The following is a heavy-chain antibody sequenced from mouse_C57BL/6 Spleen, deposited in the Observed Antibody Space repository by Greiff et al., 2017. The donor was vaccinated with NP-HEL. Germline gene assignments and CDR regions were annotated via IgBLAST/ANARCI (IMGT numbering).Heavy chain of an antibody. CDR1: GYTFTSYW. J-gene: IGHJ3*01. CDR3: AMESMRLRPFAY. CDR2: IHPSDSDT. V-gene: IGHV1-74*01. D-gene: IGHD2-4*01. Sequence: VQLQQPGAELVKPGASVKVSCKASGYTFTSYWMHWVKQRPGQGLEWIGRIHPSDSDTNYNQKFKGKATLTVDKSSSTAYMQLSSLTSEDSAVYYCAMESMRLRPFAYWGQGTLVTVSA.